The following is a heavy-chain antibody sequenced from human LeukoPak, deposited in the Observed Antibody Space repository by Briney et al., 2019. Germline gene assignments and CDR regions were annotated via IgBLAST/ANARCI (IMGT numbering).Heavy chain of an antibody. V-gene: IGHV4-59*01. CDR2: IYYTGST. CDR1: GGSISSYY. J-gene: IGHJ4*02. Sequence: SETLSLTCTVSGGSISSYYWSWIRQPPGKGLEWIGYIYYTGSTNYNPSLKSRVTISVDTSKNQFSLKLSSVTAADTAMYCCARDGSARYYFDYWGQGTLVTVSS. CDR3: ARDGSARYYFDY.